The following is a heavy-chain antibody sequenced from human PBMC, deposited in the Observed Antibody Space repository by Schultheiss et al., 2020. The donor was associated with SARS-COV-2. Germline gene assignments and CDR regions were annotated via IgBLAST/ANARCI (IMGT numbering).Heavy chain of an antibody. V-gene: IGHV1-69*06. CDR3: AREPYTWLSGAFDI. J-gene: IGHJ3*02. CDR1: GGTFSSYA. Sequence: SVKVSCKASGGTFSSYAISWVRQAPGQGLEWMGGIIPIFGTANYAQKFQGRVTITADKSTSTAYMELRSLRSDDTAVYYCAREPYTWLSGAFDIWGQGTMVTVSS. CDR2: IIPIFGTA. D-gene: IGHD3-22*01.